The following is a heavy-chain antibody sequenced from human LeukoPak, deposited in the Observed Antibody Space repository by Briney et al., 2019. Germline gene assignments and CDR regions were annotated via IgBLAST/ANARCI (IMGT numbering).Heavy chain of an antibody. Sequence: SQTLSLTCTVSGVSISSGGYYWSWIRQHPGKGLEWIGYIYYSGSTYYNPSLKSRVTISVDTSKNQFSLKLSSVTAADTAVYYCAREDIVVVPAATGPKHCSGGSCYRYYYYGMDVWGQGTTVTVSS. CDR3: AREDIVVVPAATGPKHCSGGSCYRYYYYGMDV. J-gene: IGHJ6*02. CDR2: IYYSGST. V-gene: IGHV4-31*03. D-gene: IGHD2-2*01. CDR1: GVSISSGGYY.